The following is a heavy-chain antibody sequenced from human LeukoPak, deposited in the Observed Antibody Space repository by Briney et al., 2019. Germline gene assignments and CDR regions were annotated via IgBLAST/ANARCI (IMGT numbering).Heavy chain of an antibody. Sequence: XXSLRLSCAAXGFTFSSYSMNWVRQAPGKGLEWVSSISSSSSYIYYADSVKGRFTISRDNAKNSLYLQMNSLRAEDTAVYYCARDNGPYGDYDSYWGQGTLVTVSS. J-gene: IGHJ4*02. D-gene: IGHD4-17*01. V-gene: IGHV3-21*01. CDR1: GFTFSSYS. CDR2: ISSSSSYI. CDR3: ARDNGPYGDYDSY.